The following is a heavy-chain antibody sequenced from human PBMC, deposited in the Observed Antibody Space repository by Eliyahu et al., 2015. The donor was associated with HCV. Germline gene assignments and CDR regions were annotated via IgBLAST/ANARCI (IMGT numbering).Heavy chain of an antibody. CDR2: ISAIGNYI. CDR1: GFTFSXYR. CDR3: VRVRAGVAATFDAFDI. Sequence: EVQLVESGGGLVKPGGSLRLSCTASGFTFSXYRMSWVRQAPGKGLEWVSYISAIGNYIYYADSMKGRFTISKDDAKNSLYLQMNSLRVEDTAVYYCVRVRAGVAATFDAFDIWGQGTMVTVSS. D-gene: IGHD1-26*01. V-gene: IGHV3-21*01. J-gene: IGHJ3*02.